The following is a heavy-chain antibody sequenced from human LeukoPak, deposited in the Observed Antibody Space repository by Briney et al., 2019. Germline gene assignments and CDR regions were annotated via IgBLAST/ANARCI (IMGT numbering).Heavy chain of an antibody. D-gene: IGHD6-13*01. CDR3: ARVTAAADRYFDY. CDR1: GFTFSSYE. J-gene: IGHJ4*02. Sequence: GGSLRLSCAASGFTFSSYEMNWVRQAPGKGLEWVSYISSSGSTIYYADSVKGRFTISRDSAKNSLYLQMNSLRAEDTAVYYCARVTAAADRYFDYWGQGTLVTVSS. CDR2: ISSSGSTI. V-gene: IGHV3-48*03.